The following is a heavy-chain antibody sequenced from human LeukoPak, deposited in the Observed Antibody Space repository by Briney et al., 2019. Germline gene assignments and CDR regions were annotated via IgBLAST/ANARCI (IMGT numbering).Heavy chain of an antibody. CDR3: ARIRLGSGCSGYFDL. CDR2: IYYSGST. CDR1: GGSISSGDYY. J-gene: IGHJ2*01. V-gene: IGHV4-30-4*02. Sequence: PSDTLPLTRTLSGGSISSGDYYWRGIRQPPGRGLAWIGYIYYSGSTHHNPSLKTRVTISIHTSKNQFSLKVSSVTAADTAVYYCARIRLGSGCSGYFDLWGRGTPVTVSS. D-gene: IGHD3-10*01.